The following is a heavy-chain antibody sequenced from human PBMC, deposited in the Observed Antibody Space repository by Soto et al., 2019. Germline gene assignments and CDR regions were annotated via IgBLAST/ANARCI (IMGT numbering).Heavy chain of an antibody. Sequence: PGGSLRLSCAASGFTFDDYAMHWVRQAPGKGLEWVSGISWNSGSIGYADSVKGRFTISRDNAKNSLYLQMNSLRAEDTALYYCAKDTGPGGQLLSPIYYYYGMDVWGQGTTVTVSS. J-gene: IGHJ6*02. D-gene: IGHD2-2*01. CDR3: AKDTGPGGQLLSPIYYYYGMDV. V-gene: IGHV3-9*01. CDR2: ISWNSGSI. CDR1: GFTFDDYA.